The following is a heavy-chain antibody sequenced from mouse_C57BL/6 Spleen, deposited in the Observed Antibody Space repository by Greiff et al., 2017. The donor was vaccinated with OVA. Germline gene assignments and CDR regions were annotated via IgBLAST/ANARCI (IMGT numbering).Heavy chain of an antibody. J-gene: IGHJ4*01. CDR2: IRSGSSTI. CDR3: ARPVRLDAMDY. V-gene: IGHV5-17*01. Sequence: VAYIRSGSSTIYYADTVKGRFTISRDNAKNTLFLQMTSLRSEDTAMYYCARPVRLDAMDYWGQGTSVTVSS. D-gene: IGHD1-1*01.